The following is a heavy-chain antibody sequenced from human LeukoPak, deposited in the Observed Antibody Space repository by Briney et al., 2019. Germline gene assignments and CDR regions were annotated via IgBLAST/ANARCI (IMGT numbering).Heavy chain of an antibody. Sequence: GGSLRLSCAASGLTFTNFGMHWVRQAPGKGLEWVAIIWYDGSKSYYADSVKDRFTFSRDNSKNTVYLQMNSLRADDTAVYFCVRDRGGYHYFDYWGQGTLVTVSS. V-gene: IGHV3-33*01. CDR1: GLTFTNFG. D-gene: IGHD3-16*02. CDR2: IWYDGSKS. J-gene: IGHJ4*01. CDR3: VRDRGGYHYFDY.